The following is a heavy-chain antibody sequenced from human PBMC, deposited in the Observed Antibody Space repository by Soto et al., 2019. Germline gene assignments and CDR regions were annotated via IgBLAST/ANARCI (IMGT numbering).Heavy chain of an antibody. V-gene: IGHV6-1*01. CDR1: GDSVSSNSAG. CDR2: TYYKSKWFN. D-gene: IGHD5-12*01. J-gene: IGHJ6*03. CDR3: ARGSWDDVSGHYYMDV. Sequence: QVPLQLSGPGLMEPSQTLSLTCAISGDSVSSNSAGWNWVRQTPSRGLEWLGRTYYKSKWFNNYAASVKSRITINPDTSQNQFSLHLDSVPPEDTAVYFCARGSWDDVSGHYYMDVWGKGTTVTVSS.